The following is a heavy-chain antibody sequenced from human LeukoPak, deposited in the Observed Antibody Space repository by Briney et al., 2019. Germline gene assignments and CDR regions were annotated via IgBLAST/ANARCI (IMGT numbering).Heavy chain of an antibody. CDR3: ARDYCSGGSCYSENWFDP. J-gene: IGHJ5*02. D-gene: IGHD2-15*01. Sequence: GGSLRLSCAASGFKFSTYSIHWVRQAPGKGLEFVSAISRDGGSTHYANSVKGRFTISRDNSKNTLYLQMNSLRAEDTAVYYCARDYCSGGSCYSENWFDPWGQGTLVTVSS. V-gene: IGHV3-64*01. CDR1: GFKFSTYS. CDR2: ISRDGGST.